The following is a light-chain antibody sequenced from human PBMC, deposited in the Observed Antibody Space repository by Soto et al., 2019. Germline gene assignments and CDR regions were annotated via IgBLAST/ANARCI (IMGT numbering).Light chain of an antibody. J-gene: IGKJ5*01. Sequence: EIVLTQSPGTLSLSPGERATLSCRASQSVSSSYLAWYQQKPGQAPRLLIYGASSRATGIPDRFSGSGSGTDFTLTISRLEPEDFAVYYCQQYGSSPGGTFGQGTRLE. V-gene: IGKV3-20*01. CDR2: GAS. CDR1: QSVSSSY. CDR3: QQYGSSPGGT.